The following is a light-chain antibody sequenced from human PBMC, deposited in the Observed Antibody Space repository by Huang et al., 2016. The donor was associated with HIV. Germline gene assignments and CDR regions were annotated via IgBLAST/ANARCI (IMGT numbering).Light chain of an antibody. V-gene: IGKV1-33*01. J-gene: IGKJ4*01. CDR3: QQYDNLLT. Sequence: DIQLTQSPSSLSASVGDKVTITCQASQDIRKYLNWYQQRTGKAPKLLIYDAANFETGVPSKFRGSGSGTYFSFTISSLQPEDIATYYCQQYDNLLTFGGGTKVEI. CDR1: QDIRKY. CDR2: DAA.